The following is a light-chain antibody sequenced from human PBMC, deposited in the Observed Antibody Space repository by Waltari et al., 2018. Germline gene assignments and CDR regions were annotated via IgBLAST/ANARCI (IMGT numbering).Light chain of an antibody. Sequence: QSALTQPASVSGSPGQSITISCTGTSSDVGNYNLVSWYQQHPGKAPKLMIYEVAKRPSGVSNRFSGSKSGNPASLTISGLQAEDEADYFCCSYASSSTLLFGGGTKVTVL. J-gene: IGLJ2*01. CDR3: CSYASSSTLL. CDR2: EVA. V-gene: IGLV2-23*02. CDR1: SSDVGNYNL.